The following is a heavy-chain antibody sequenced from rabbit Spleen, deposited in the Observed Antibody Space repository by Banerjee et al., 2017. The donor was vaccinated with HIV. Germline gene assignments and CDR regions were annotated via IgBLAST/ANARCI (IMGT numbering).Heavy chain of an antibody. CDR2: IDVTKNGAT. CDR3: AREYVNTFNL. D-gene: IGHD1-1*01. Sequence: QLLEETVGDLVKPGASLTLTCTASGFDLSSYYYMCWVRQAPGKGLEWIACIDVTKNGATYYTTWAKGRFTISRTSSTTVTLQMTSLTAADTATYFCAREYVNTFNLWGPGTLVTVS. V-gene: IGHV1S40*01. CDR1: GFDLSSYYY. J-gene: IGHJ4*01.